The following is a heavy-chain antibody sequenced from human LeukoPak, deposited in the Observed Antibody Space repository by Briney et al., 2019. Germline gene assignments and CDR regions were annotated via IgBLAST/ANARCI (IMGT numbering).Heavy chain of an antibody. CDR3: ARKSGYGFHDY. Sequence: PSETLSLTCAVYGGSFSGYYWSWIRQPPGKGLEWIGYIYYSGSTNYNPSLKSRVTISVDTSKNQFSLKLSSVTAADTAVYYCARKSGYGFHDYWGQGTLVTVSS. CDR1: GGSFSGYY. V-gene: IGHV4-59*01. CDR2: IYYSGST. D-gene: IGHD5-12*01. J-gene: IGHJ4*02.